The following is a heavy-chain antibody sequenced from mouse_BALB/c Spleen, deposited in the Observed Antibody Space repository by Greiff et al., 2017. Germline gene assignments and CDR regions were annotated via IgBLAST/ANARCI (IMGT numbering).Heavy chain of an antibody. CDR2: ISTYYGDA. CDR3: ARGDGNPFAY. CDR1: GYTFTDYA. V-gene: IGHV1S137*01. J-gene: IGHJ3*01. Sequence: VQLQQSGAELVRPGVSVKISCKGSGYTFTDYAMHWVKQSHAKSLEWIGVISTYYGDASYNQKFKGKATMTVDKSSSTAYMELARLTSEDSAIYYCARGDGNPFAYWGQGTLVTVSA. D-gene: IGHD2-1*01.